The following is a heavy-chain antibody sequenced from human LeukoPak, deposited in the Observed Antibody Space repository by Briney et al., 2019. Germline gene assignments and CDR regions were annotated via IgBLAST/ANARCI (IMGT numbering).Heavy chain of an antibody. V-gene: IGHV3-21*01. CDR1: GFTFSSYS. CDR2: ISSSSSYI. J-gene: IGHJ4*02. Sequence: GGSLRLSCAASGFTFSSYSMNWVRQAPGKGLKWVSSISSSSSYIYYADSVKGRFTISRDNAKNSLYLQMNSLRAEDTAVYYCARGPLEQQHFGGFDYWGQGTLVTVSS. CDR3: ARGPLEQQHFGGFDY. D-gene: IGHD6-13*01.